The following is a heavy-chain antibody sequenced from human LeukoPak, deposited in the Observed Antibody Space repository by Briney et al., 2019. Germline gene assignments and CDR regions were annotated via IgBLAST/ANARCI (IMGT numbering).Heavy chain of an antibody. CDR3: AKEGHAGAGIMGGSTLEDWFDP. CDR2: ISGSGGST. Sequence: GGSLRLSCAASGLTFSSYAMSWVRQAPGKGLEWVSAISGSGGSTYYADSVKGRFTISRDNSKNTLYLQMNSLRAEDTAVYYCAKEGHAGAGIMGGSTLEDWFDPWGQGTLVTVSS. D-gene: IGHD3-16*01. V-gene: IGHV3-23*01. J-gene: IGHJ5*02. CDR1: GLTFSSYA.